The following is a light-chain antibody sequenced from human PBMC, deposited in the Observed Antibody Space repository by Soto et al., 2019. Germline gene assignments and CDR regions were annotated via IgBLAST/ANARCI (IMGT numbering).Light chain of an antibody. Sequence: QSALAQPASVSGSLGQSISISCTEDSSDLTYNSVSWYQHHPHKAPKLIIYDVSYRPSGVSTRFSASQSAGSASLTISGLQAEDEADYYCSSSTPTRGLVFGSGTKVTVL. CDR1: SSDLTYNS. J-gene: IGLJ1*01. CDR2: DVS. CDR3: SSSTPTRGLV. V-gene: IGLV2-14*01.